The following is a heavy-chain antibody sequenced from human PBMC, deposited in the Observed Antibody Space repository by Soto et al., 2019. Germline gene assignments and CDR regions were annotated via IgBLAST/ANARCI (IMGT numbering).Heavy chain of an antibody. CDR3: ARERAVWLFQGGMAV. V-gene: IGHV3-33*01. D-gene: IGHD3-22*01. CDR1: GFTFSSYG. J-gene: IGHJ6*02. Sequence: QVQLVESGGGVVQPGRSLRLSCAASGFTFSSYGMHWVRQAPGKGLEWVAVIWYDGSNKYYADDVKGRFTISRDNSKNTLYLQMNSLRAEDTAVYYCARERAVWLFQGGMAVRGHGTTVTVSS. CDR2: IWYDGSNK.